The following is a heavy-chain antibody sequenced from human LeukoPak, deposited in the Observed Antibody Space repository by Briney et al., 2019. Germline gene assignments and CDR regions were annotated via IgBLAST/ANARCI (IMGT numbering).Heavy chain of an antibody. Sequence: PSQTLSLTCTVSGGSISSGSYYWSWIRQPAGKGLEWIGRIYTSGSTNYNPSLQSRVTISIDTSKSQFSLKLTSVTSADTAVYSCARLLDNDISGDPDTFDVWGQGTTVIVSS. CDR1: GGSISSGSYY. J-gene: IGHJ3*01. V-gene: IGHV4-61*02. CDR2: IYTSGST. CDR3: ARLLDNDISGDPDTFDV. D-gene: IGHD3-22*01.